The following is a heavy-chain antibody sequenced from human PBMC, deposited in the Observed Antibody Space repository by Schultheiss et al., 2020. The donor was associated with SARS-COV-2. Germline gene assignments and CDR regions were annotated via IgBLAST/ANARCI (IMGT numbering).Heavy chain of an antibody. CDR3: ARDRRRRSFSSSWFYFDY. CDR2: IIPILGIT. J-gene: IGHJ4*02. CDR1: GGTFSSYA. V-gene: IGHV1-69*04. D-gene: IGHD6-13*01. Sequence: SVKVSCKASGGTFSSYAISWVRQAPGQGLEWMGRIIPILGITNYAQNFQGRVTITADKSTSTAYMELSSLRSEDTAVYYCARDRRRRSFSSSWFYFDYWGQGTLVTVSS.